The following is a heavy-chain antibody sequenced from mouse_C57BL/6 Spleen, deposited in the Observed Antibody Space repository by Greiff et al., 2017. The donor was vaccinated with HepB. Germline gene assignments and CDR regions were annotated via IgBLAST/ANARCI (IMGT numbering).Heavy chain of an antibody. V-gene: IGHV1-82*01. CDR2: IYPGDGDT. CDR1: GYAFSSSW. D-gene: IGHD2-5*01. J-gene: IGHJ1*03. Sequence: VQLQQSGPELVKPGASVKISCKASGYAFSSSWMNWVKQRPGKGLEWIGRIYPGDGDTNYNGKFKGKATLTADKSSSTAYMQLSSLTSEDSAVYFCAREVIRRGYFDVWGTVTTVTVSS. CDR3: AREVIRRGYFDV.